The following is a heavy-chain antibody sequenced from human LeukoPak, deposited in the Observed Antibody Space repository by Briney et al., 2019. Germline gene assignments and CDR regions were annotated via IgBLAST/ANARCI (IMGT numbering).Heavy chain of an antibody. CDR1: GFTFSSYS. Sequence: GASLRLSCAASGFTFSSYSMNWVRQAPGKGLEWVSSISSSSSYIYYADSVKGRFTISRDNAKNSLYLQMNSLRAEDTAVYYCASHCSGGSCYGVLYYWGQGTLVTVSS. CDR3: ASHCSGGSCYGVLYY. V-gene: IGHV3-21*01. J-gene: IGHJ4*02. D-gene: IGHD2-15*01. CDR2: ISSSSSYI.